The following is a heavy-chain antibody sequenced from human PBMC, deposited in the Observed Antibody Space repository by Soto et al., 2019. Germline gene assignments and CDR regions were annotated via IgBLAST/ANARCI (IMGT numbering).Heavy chain of an antibody. CDR1: GYIFTNHY. CDR2: INPSGGST. V-gene: IGHV1-46*01. D-gene: IGHD3-22*01. CDR3: ARADYYDSSGFYYDY. J-gene: IGHJ4*02. Sequence: QVQLVQSGAEVKKPGASVKVSCKASGYIFTNHYIHWVRQAPGQGLEWMGIINPSGGSTNYLQKFQGRVTMTRDTSTRTVYMELSSLRSEDTAAYFCARADYYDSSGFYYDYWGQGTLVTVSS.